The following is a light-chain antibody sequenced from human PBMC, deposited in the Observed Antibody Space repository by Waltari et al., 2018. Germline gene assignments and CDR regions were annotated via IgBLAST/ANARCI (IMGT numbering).Light chain of an antibody. V-gene: IGKV1-5*03. CDR1: QSISSW. J-gene: IGKJ1*01. CDR2: KAS. CDR3: QQYNSDSGA. Sequence: DIQMTQSPSTLSASVGDRVTITCRASQSISSWLAWYQQKPGKAPKLLISKASSLESGVPSRFRGSGSGTEFTLTISTLQSDDFATYYCQQYNSDSGAFGQGTKVEIK.